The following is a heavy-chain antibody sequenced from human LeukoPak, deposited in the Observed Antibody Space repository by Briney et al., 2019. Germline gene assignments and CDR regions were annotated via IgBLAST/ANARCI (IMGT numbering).Heavy chain of an antibody. V-gene: IGHV4-59*01. J-gene: IGHJ3*02. CDR3: ARRGSSSWYSDAFDI. Sequence: TSETLSLTCTVSGGSISSYYWSWIRQPPGKGLEWIGYIYYSGSTNYNPSLKSRVTISVDTSKNQFSLKLSSVTAADTAVYYCARRGSSSWYSDAFDIWGQGTMVTVSS. D-gene: IGHD6-13*01. CDR1: GGSISSYY. CDR2: IYYSGST.